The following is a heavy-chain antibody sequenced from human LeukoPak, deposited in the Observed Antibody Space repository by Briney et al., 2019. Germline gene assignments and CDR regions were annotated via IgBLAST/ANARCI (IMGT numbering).Heavy chain of an antibody. CDR1: SGSISSSGFY. J-gene: IGHJ4*02. CDR3: ARLVVVRDSFDY. D-gene: IGHD2-2*01. V-gene: IGHV4-39*01. Sequence: PSETLSLTCTVSSGSISSSGFYWGWIRQPPGKGLEWIGSIYYSGSTYYNPSLKSRVTISVDTSKNQFSLKLSSVTAADTAVYYCARLVVVRDSFDYWGQGTLVTVSS. CDR2: IYYSGST.